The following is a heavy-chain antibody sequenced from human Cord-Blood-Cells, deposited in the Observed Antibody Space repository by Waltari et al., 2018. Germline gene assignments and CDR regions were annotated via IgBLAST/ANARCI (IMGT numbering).Heavy chain of an antibody. V-gene: IGHV4-34*01. CDR1: GGSLSGYY. CDR3: ARKCSSSDGGGFDY. Sequence: QVQLQQWGAGLLKPSETLSLTCAVYGGSLSGYYWSWIRQPPGKGLEWIGEINHSGSTNYNPSLKSRVTISVDTSKNQFSLKLGSVTAADTAVYYCARKCSSSDGGGFDYWGQGTLVTVSS. CDR2: INHSGST. D-gene: IGHD6-6*01. J-gene: IGHJ4*02.